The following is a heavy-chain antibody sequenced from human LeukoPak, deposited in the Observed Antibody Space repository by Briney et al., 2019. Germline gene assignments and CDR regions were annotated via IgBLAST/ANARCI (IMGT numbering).Heavy chain of an antibody. CDR2: FDPEDGET. Sequence: GASVKVSCKVSGYTLTELSMHWVRQAPGKGLEWMGGFDPEDGETIYAQKFEGRVTMTEDTSTDTAYMELSSLRSEDTAVYYCATVRYYYDSSGPYHSHKYYYYGMDVWGQGTTVTVSS. CDR3: ATVRYYYDSSGPYHSHKYYYYGMDV. D-gene: IGHD3-22*01. CDR1: GYTLTELS. J-gene: IGHJ6*02. V-gene: IGHV1-24*01.